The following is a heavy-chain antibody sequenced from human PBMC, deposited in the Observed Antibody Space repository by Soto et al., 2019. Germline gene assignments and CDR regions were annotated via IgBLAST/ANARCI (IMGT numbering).Heavy chain of an antibody. CDR1: GFTFSSYA. V-gene: IGHV3-30-3*01. J-gene: IGHJ6*02. CDR2: ISYDGSNK. Sequence: QVQLVESGGGVVQPGRSLRLSCAASGFTFSSYAMHWVRQAPGKGLEWVAVISYDGSNKYYADSVKGRFTISRDNSKNTLYLQMNSLGAEDTAVYYCARETIVATISYYYYGMDVWGQGTTVTVSS. D-gene: IGHD5-12*01. CDR3: ARETIVATISYYYYGMDV.